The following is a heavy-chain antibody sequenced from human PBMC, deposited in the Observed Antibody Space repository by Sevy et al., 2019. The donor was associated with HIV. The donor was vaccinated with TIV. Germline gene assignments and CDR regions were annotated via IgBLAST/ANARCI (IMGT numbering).Heavy chain of an antibody. CDR2: ISYSGAT. V-gene: IGHV4-39*01. Sequence: SETLSLTCSVSGDSISSYGHFWGWISQPPGKGLEWVGDISYSGATNYHPSLRSRVTISVDTSRNQFYLKLTSVTAADTAVYYCAKIFDHWGQGTLVTVSS. J-gene: IGHJ5*02. CDR1: GDSISSYGHF. CDR3: AKIFDH.